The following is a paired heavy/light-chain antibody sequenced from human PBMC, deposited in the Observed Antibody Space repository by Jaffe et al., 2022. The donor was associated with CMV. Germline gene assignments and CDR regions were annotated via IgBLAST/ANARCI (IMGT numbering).Light chain of an antibody. CDR1: QSIGSS. V-gene: IGKV6-21*02. CDR3: HQSSSLLT. Sequence: EIVLTQSPDFQSVTPKEKVTITCRASQSIGSSLHWYQQKPDQSPKLLIKYASQSISGVPSRFSGSGSGTDFTLTINSLEAEDAATYYCHQSSSLLTFGGGTKVEIK. J-gene: IGKJ4*01. CDR2: YAS.
Heavy chain of an antibody. D-gene: IGHD5-18*01. CDR3: ARNARGYSYGWDAFDI. CDR2: IYYSGST. Sequence: QVQLQESGPGLVKPSETLSLTCTVSGGSISSYYWSWIRQPPGKGLEWIGYIYYSGSTNYNPSLKSRVTISVDTSKNQFSLKLSSVTAADTAVYYCARNARGYSYGWDAFDIWGQGTMVTVSS. J-gene: IGHJ3*02. V-gene: IGHV4-59*08. CDR1: GGSISSYY.